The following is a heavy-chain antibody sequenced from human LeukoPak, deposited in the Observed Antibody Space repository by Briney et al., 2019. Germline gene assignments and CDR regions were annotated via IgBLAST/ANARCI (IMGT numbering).Heavy chain of an antibody. Sequence: SQTLSLTCTVSGGSISNGGYYWSWIRQHPGMGPEWIGYIYFSGSTYYNPSLKSRVTISVDTSKNQFSLRLSSVTAADTAVYYCARAKADYGDYWYFDLWGRGTLVTVSS. CDR3: ARAKADYGDYWYFDL. J-gene: IGHJ2*01. D-gene: IGHD4-17*01. CDR1: GGSISNGGYY. V-gene: IGHV4-31*03. CDR2: IYFSGST.